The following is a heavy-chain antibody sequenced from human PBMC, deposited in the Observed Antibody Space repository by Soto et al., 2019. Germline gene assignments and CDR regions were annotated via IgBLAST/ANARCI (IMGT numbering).Heavy chain of an antibody. CDR2: LSAYNGNT. V-gene: IGHV1-18*01. Sequence: QIHLLQSGAEVKEPGASVKVSCKTSGYTFTSYAISWVRQAPGQGLEWMGWLSAYNGNTNYAQNLQGRVTVTTDTSTDTAYMELRSLRSDDTAVYYCATVVGAVPSWGQGTRVTVSS. J-gene: IGHJ5*02. D-gene: IGHD1-26*01. CDR1: GYTFTSYA. CDR3: ATVVGAVPS.